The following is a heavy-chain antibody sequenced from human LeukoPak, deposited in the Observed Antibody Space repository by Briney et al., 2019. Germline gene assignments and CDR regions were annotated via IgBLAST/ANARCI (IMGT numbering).Heavy chain of an antibody. J-gene: IGHJ4*02. CDR1: GFTFSSYS. D-gene: IGHD1-26*01. Sequence: GGSLRLSCAASGFTFSSYSMNWVRQAPGKGLEWVSSISSSSSYIYYADSVKGRFTISRDNAKNSLYLQMNSLKTEDTAVYYCARGQFSGTYYDDYWGQGTLVTVSS. CDR3: ARGQFSGTYYDDY. CDR2: ISSSSSYI. V-gene: IGHV3-21*04.